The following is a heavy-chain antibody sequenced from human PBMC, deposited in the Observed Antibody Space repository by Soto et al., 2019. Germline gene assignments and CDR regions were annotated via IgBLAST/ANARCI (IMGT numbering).Heavy chain of an antibody. J-gene: IGHJ5*02. D-gene: IGHD3-3*01. CDR1: GSSISSGGYY. Sequence: SETLSLTCTFSGSSISSGGYYWTWIRQHPGKGPEWIGYNYYSRITYYNPSLKSRVTISLDTSKNQFSLKLSSVTAADTAVYYCARSRRHAYYDSSPFDPWGQGTLVTVSS. CDR2: NYYSRIT. V-gene: IGHV4-31*03. CDR3: ARSRRHAYYDSSPFDP.